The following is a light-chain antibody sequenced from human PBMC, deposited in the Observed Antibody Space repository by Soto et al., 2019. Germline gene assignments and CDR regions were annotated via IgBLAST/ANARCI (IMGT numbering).Light chain of an antibody. CDR1: QSVSSN. V-gene: IGKV3-15*01. CDR3: QHYNNWPPWT. CDR2: GAS. J-gene: IGKJ1*01. Sequence: EIVMTQSPATLSASPGERATLSCRASQSVSSNLAWYQQKPGQAPRLLIFGASTRATGIPARFRGSGSKTEFNLTISSLQSEDFAVYYCQHYNNWPPWTFGQGTKVEI.